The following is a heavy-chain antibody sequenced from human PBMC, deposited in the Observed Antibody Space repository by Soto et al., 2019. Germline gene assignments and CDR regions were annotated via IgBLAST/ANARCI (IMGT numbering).Heavy chain of an antibody. CDR3: AMGRVRGVLVRFCY. V-gene: IGHV1-69*01. Sequence: QVQLVQSGAEVKKPGSSVKVSCKASGGTFSSYAISWVRQAPGQGLEWEGGIIPIFGTTNYAQKFQGRGTVNADESKSKDYLELTSLRSEGTAVYYCAMGRVRGVLVRFCYWGQGTLVTVSS. J-gene: IGHJ4*02. D-gene: IGHD3-10*01. CDR1: GGTFSSYA. CDR2: IIPIFGTT.